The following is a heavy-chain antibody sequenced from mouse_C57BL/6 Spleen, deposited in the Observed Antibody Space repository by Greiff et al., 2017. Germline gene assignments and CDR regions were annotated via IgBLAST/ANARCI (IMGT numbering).Heavy chain of an antibody. D-gene: IGHD1-1*01. CDR3: ARGAYGSSYGYAMDY. Sequence: QVQLKESGAELVKPGASVKLSCKASGYTFTSYWMQWVKQRPGQGLEWIGEIDPSDSYTNYNQKFKGKATLTVDTSSSTAYMQLSSLTSEDSAVYYCARGAYGSSYGYAMDYWGQGTSVTVSS. V-gene: IGHV1-50*01. CDR2: IDPSDSYT. CDR1: GYTFTSYW. J-gene: IGHJ4*01.